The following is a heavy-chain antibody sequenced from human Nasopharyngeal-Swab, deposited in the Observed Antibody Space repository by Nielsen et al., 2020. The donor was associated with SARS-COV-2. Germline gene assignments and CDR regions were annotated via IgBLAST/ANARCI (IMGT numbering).Heavy chain of an antibody. CDR1: GDSVASSSAA. D-gene: IGHD4-17*01. CDR3: ARARGAYGDYYYYYYTDV. CDR2: TYYRSKWYN. J-gene: IGHJ6*03. V-gene: IGHV6-1*01. Sequence: SQTLSLTCAISGDSVASSSAAWNWIRKSTSGGLEWLGRTYYRSKWYNDYAASVKRRITINPDTSKNQFSLHLNSVTSEDTAVYYCARARGAYGDYYYYYYTDVWGKGTTVTASS.